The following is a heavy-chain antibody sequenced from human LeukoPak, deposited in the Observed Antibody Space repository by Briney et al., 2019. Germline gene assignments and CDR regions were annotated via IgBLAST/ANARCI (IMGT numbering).Heavy chain of an antibody. V-gene: IGHV4-38-2*01. CDR1: GYSITSGFY. Sequence: SETLPLTCAVSGYSITSGFYWGWIRKPPGKGLEWIASISPTGDTYYSPSLKSRVTISVDTSKNHFSLRLTSVTAADTAVYYCASLLAGSSFGDWGQGTLVTVSS. CDR3: ASLLAGSSFGD. D-gene: IGHD6-6*01. CDR2: ISPTGDT. J-gene: IGHJ4*02.